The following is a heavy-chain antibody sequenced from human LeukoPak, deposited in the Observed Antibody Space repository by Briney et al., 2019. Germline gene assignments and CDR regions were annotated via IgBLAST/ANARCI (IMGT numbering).Heavy chain of an antibody. J-gene: IGHJ6*03. CDR1: GYTFSNYV. Sequence: GGSLRLSCEASGYTFSNYVMGWVRQAPGKGLEWVSYISSSGSTIYYADSVKGRFTISRDNSKNTLYLQMNSLRAEDTAVYYCAKMDGVGALICYYYYYMDVWGKGTTVTVSS. V-gene: IGHV3-48*01. CDR2: ISSSGSTI. D-gene: IGHD1-26*01. CDR3: AKMDGVGALICYYYYYMDV.